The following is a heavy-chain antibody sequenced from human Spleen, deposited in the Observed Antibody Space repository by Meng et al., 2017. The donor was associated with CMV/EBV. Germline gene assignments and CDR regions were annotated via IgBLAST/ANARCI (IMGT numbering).Heavy chain of an antibody. CDR1: GFTFNNYG. Sequence: GGSLRLSCAASGFTFNNYGMHWVRQAPGKGLEWISFISSGDTICYADSVKGRFTISRDNSKNSLYLQMNSLRTEDTALYYCARGRPPDYWGQGTLVTVSS. J-gene: IGHJ4*02. V-gene: IGHV3-43*02. CDR3: ARGRPPDY. CDR2: ISSGDTI.